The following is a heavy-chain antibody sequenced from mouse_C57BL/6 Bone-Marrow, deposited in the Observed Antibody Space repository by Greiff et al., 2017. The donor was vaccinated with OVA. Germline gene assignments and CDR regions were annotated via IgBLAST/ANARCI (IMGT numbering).Heavy chain of an antibody. CDR1: GYTFTDYE. D-gene: IGHD2-5*01. CDR2: IDPETGGT. J-gene: IGHJ4*01. V-gene: IGHV1-15*01. Sequence: VQLQQSGAELVRPGASVTLSCKASGYTFTDYEMHWVKQTPVHGLEWIGAIDPETGGTAYNQKFKGKATLTADKSSSTAYMELRSLTSEDSAVYYSTRGDSNYDAMDYWGQGTSVTVSS. CDR3: TRGDSNYDAMDY.